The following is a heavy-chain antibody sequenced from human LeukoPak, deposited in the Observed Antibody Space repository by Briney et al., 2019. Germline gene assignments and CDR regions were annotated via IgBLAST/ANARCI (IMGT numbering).Heavy chain of an antibody. D-gene: IGHD6-19*01. CDR1: GYTFTSYG. Sequence: ASVKVSCKASGYTFTSYGISWVRRAPGQGLEWMGWISAYNGNTNYAQKLQGRVTMTTDTSTSTAYMELRSLRSDDTAVYYCAREIGVGQWLAIDYWGQGTLVTVSS. J-gene: IGHJ4*02. CDR3: AREIGVGQWLAIDY. CDR2: ISAYNGNT. V-gene: IGHV1-18*01.